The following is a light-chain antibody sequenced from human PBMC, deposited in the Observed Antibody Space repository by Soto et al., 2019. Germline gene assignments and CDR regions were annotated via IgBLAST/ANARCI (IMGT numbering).Light chain of an antibody. V-gene: IGKV3-20*01. Sequence: EIVLTQSPGTLSLSPGERAPLSCRASQRFSGGNLAWYQQKPGQAPRLLIYGASSRATGIPDRFSGSGSGTDFTLTISRLEPEDFAVYYCQQYGSSPPYTFGQGTKLEIK. CDR3: QQYGSSPPYT. CDR2: GAS. CDR1: QRFSGGN. J-gene: IGKJ2*01.